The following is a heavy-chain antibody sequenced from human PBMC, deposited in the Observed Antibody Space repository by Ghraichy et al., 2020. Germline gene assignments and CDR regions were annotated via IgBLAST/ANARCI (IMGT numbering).Heavy chain of an antibody. Sequence: GSLRLSCEGSGFTFSNYWMTWVRQAPGKVLEWVANIKQDGSEKNYVDSVKDRFTISRDNAKKSLDLQMNSLRAEDTAVYYCAGGPGWTVHHWGQGTLATVSS. CDR3: AGGPGWTVHH. CDR2: IKQDGSEK. V-gene: IGHV3-7*03. J-gene: IGHJ4*02. CDR1: GFTFSNYW. D-gene: IGHD2-15*01.